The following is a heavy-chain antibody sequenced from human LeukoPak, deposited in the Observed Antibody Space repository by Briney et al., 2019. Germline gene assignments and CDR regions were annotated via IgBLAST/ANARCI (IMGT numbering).Heavy chain of an antibody. CDR2: ISVSGSST. V-gene: IGHV3-23*01. Sequence: GGSLRLSCAASGFTFSDYGMNWVRQAPGKGLEWVSGISVSGSSTHYADPVKGRFTISRDNSKNTLYLQMNSLRAEDTAVYYCAKYGRSSWFYLDCWGQGNLVTVSS. CDR3: AKYGRSSWFYLDC. CDR1: GFTFSDYG. J-gene: IGHJ4*02. D-gene: IGHD6-13*01.